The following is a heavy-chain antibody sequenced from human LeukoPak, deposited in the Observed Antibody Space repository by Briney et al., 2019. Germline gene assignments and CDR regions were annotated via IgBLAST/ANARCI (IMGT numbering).Heavy chain of an antibody. CDR1: GFTFSSYW. CDR2: INHNGNVN. D-gene: IGHD3-16*01. J-gene: IGHJ6*02. Sequence: PGGSLRLSCAASGFTFSSYWMNWARQAPGKGLEWVASINHNGNVNYYVDSVKGRFTISRDNAKNSPYLPMSNLRAEDTAVYFCARGGGLDVWGQGATVTVSS. CDR3: ARGGGLDV. V-gene: IGHV3-7*03.